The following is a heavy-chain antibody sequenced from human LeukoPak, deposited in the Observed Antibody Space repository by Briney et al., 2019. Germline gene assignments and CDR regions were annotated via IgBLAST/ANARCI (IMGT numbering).Heavy chain of an antibody. Sequence: ASVKVSCKASGYTFTSYGISWVRQAPGQGLEWMGWMNPNSDNTGYAQKFQGRVTMTRDTSISTAYMELSSLRSGDTAVYYCARMSYYDRRGDNWFDPWGQGTLVIVSS. CDR3: ARMSYYDRRGDNWFDP. J-gene: IGHJ5*02. CDR2: MNPNSDNT. D-gene: IGHD3-22*01. V-gene: IGHV1-8*02. CDR1: GYTFTSYG.